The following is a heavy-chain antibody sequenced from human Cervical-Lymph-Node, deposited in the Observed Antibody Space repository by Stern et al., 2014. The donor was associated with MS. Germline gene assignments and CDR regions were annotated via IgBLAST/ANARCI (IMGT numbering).Heavy chain of an antibody. Sequence: EVQLVESGGALVQPGGSLRLSCAASGFPFRSYSMNWVRQAPGQGLEWVSYISYSSSDIHYADSVKGRFTISRDNAKNSLFLQMNSLRAEDTAVYYCARILRNSREDGWGQGTLVTVSS. V-gene: IGHV3-48*01. J-gene: IGHJ4*02. CDR3: ARILRNSREDG. CDR2: ISYSSSDI. CDR1: GFPFRSYS. D-gene: IGHD4-23*01.